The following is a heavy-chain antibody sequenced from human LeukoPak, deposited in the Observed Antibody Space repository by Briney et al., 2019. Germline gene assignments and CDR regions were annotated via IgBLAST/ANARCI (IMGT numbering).Heavy chain of an antibody. CDR1: GGSFSGYY. J-gene: IGHJ4*02. D-gene: IGHD5-18*01. CDR2: INHSGST. V-gene: IGHV4-34*01. Sequence: SETLSLTCAVYGGSFSGYYWSWIRQPPGKGLEWVGEINHSGSTNYNPSLKRRVTISVDTSKNLSSLKLSSLTAAGSALYYCASPPVVTAMVFHYWGQGTLVTLSS. CDR3: ASPPVVTAMVFHY.